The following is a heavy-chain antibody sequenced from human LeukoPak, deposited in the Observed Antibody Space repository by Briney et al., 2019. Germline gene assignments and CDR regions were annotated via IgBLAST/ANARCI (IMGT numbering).Heavy chain of an antibody. D-gene: IGHD6-19*01. CDR2: ISAYNGNT. J-gene: IGHJ4*02. V-gene: IGHV1-18*01. Sequence: ASVTVSCTASGYTFTSYGISWVRQAPGQGLEWMGWISAYNGNTNYAQKLQGRVTITTDTSTSTAYMELRSLRSDDTAVYYCARSSGWYFYFDYWGQGTLVTVSS. CDR3: ARSSGWYFYFDY. CDR1: GYTFTSYG.